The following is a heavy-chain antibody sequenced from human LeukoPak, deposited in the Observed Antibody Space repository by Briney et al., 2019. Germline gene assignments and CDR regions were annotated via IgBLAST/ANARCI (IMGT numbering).Heavy chain of an antibody. CDR1: NGSFSGYY. D-gene: IGHD3-10*01. CDR2: INHSGGT. J-gene: IGHJ3*02. CDR3: TKSDGYGLIRI. Sequence: SPSETLSLTCAVYNGSFSGYYWSWIRQSPGRGLEWIGEINHSGGTNYNPSLKSRLIISVDTSKNQFSLKLSSVTAADTAAYYCTKSDGYGLIRICGRGTMVTVSS. V-gene: IGHV4-34*03.